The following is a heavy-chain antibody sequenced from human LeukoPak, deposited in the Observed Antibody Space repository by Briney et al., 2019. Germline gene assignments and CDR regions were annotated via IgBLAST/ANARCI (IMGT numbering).Heavy chain of an antibody. Sequence: RPSETLSLTCAVYGGSFSGYYWSWLRQPPGKGLEWIGEINHSGSTNYNPSLKSRVTISVDTSKNQFSLKLSSVTAADTAVYYCARSVVVVSTPPPTYYMDVWGKGTTVTVSS. CDR2: INHSGST. D-gene: IGHD2-15*01. J-gene: IGHJ6*03. V-gene: IGHV4-34*01. CDR1: GGSFSGYY. CDR3: ARSVVVVSTPPPTYYMDV.